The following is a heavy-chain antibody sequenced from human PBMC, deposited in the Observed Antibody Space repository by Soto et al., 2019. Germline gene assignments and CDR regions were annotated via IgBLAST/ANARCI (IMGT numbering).Heavy chain of an antibody. V-gene: IGHV4-59*12. J-gene: IGHJ4*02. CDR2: IHYSVRT. CDR3: VRVGVGIGNHFDS. D-gene: IGHD1-26*01. CDR1: NGSISGFY. Sequence: KPSETLSLTCSVSNGSISGFYWTWIRQPPGKILEWIGYIHYSVRTDYNPSLTSRATMSVDTSKNQFSLNLKSITAADTAVYYCVRVGVGIGNHFDSWGRGILVTVSS.